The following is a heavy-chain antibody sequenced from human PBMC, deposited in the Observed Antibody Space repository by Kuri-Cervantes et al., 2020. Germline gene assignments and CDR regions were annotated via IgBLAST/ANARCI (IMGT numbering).Heavy chain of an antibody. Sequence: SLKISCAASGFTFDDYAMHRVRQAPGKGLELVSGISWNSGSIGYADSVKGRFTISRDNAKNSLYLQMNSLRAEDTALYYCAVGEDRVGWLPFDILGQGTMVTVSS. D-gene: IGHD3-3*01. J-gene: IGHJ3*02. CDR2: ISWNSGSI. CDR1: GFTFDDYA. CDR3: AVGEDRVGWLPFDI. V-gene: IGHV3-9*01.